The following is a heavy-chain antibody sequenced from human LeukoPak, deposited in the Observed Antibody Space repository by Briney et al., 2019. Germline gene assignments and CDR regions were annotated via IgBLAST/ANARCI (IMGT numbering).Heavy chain of an antibody. CDR1: GFTFSDYY. V-gene: IGHV3-11*04. CDR2: ISSSGSTI. Sequence: PGGSLRLSCAASGFTFSDYYMSWIRQAPGKGLEWVSYISSSGSTIYYADSVKGRFTISRDNAKKSLYLQMNSLRAEDTAVYYCARSYSGSYNDASDIWGQGTMVTVSS. D-gene: IGHD1-26*01. CDR3: ARSYSGSYNDASDI. J-gene: IGHJ3*02.